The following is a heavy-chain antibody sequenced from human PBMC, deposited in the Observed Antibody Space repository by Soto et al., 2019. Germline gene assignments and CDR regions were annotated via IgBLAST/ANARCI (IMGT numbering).Heavy chain of an antibody. D-gene: IGHD3-3*01. CDR1: GGSISSGGYY. Sequence: SETLSLTCTVSGGSISSGGYYWNWIRQHPGKGLEWIGYIYYIGSTYYNPSLKSRVTISLDTSKNQFSLKLSSVTAVYYCAAGWLRFLEWFPQPYYGMDVWGQGTTVTVSS. V-gene: IGHV4-31*03. J-gene: IGHJ6*02. CDR2: IYYIGST. CDR3: AAGWLRFLEWFPQPYYGMDV.